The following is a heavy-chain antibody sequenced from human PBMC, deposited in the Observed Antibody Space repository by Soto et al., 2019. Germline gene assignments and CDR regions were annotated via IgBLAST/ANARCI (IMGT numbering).Heavy chain of an antibody. CDR1: GGSISSGGYY. CDR2: IYYSGST. CDR3: ARAAGVTGTTGADAFDI. Sequence: QVQLQESGPGLVKPSQTLSLTCTVSGGSISSGGYYWSWIRQHPGKGLEWIGYIYYSGSTYYNPSLKSRVTISVDTSKNQFSLKLSSVTAADTAVYYCARAAGVTGTTGADAFDIWGQGTMVTVSS. V-gene: IGHV4-31*03. D-gene: IGHD1-20*01. J-gene: IGHJ3*02.